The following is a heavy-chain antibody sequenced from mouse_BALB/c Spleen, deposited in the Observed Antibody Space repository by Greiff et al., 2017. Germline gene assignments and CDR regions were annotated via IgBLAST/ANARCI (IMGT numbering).Heavy chain of an antibody. CDR3: ARDDGYYVAMDY. CDR1: GFTFSSYG. Sequence: EVHLVESGGDLVKPGGSLKLSCAASGFTFSSYGMSWVRQTPDKRLEWVATISSGGSYTYYPDSVKGRFTISRDNAKNTLYLQMSSLKSEDTAMYYCARDDGYYVAMDYWGQGTSVTVSS. D-gene: IGHD2-3*01. V-gene: IGHV5-6*01. CDR2: ISSGGSYT. J-gene: IGHJ4*01.